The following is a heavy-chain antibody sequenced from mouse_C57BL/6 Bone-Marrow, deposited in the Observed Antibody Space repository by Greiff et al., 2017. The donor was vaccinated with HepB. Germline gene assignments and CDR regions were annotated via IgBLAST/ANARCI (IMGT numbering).Heavy chain of an antibody. CDR3: ARGKSYYSNYEGGMDY. Sequence: EVQLQESGPGLVKPSQSLSLTCSVTGYSITSGYYWNWIRQFPGNKLEWMGYISYDGSNNYNPSLKNRISITRDTSKNQFFLKLNSVTTEDTATYYCARGKSYYSNYEGGMDYWGQGTSVTVSS. D-gene: IGHD2-5*01. J-gene: IGHJ4*01. CDR2: ISYDGSN. V-gene: IGHV3-6*01. CDR1: GYSITSGYY.